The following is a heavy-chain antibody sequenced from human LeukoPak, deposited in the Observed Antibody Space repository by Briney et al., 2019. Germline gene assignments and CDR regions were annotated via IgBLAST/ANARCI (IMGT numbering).Heavy chain of an antibody. CDR1: GFTFDDYA. Sequence: GGSLRLSCAASGFTFDDYAMHWVRQAPGKGLEWVSGISWNSGSIGYADSVKGRFTISRDNAKNSLYLQMNSLRAEDTAVYYCAKESHYYDSSGYYRSQNYFDYWGQGTLVTVSS. J-gene: IGHJ4*02. D-gene: IGHD3-22*01. CDR3: AKESHYYDSSGYYRSQNYFDY. CDR2: ISWNSGSI. V-gene: IGHV3-9*01.